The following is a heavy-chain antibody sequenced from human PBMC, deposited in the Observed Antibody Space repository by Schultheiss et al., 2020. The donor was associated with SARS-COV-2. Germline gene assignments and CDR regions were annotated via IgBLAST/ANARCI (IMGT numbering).Heavy chain of an antibody. CDR2: INPNSGGT. CDR3: ARVGSYSSSWYGGGNWFDP. D-gene: IGHD6-13*01. Sequence: ASVKVSCKASEYAFTDNFIHWVRQAPGQGLEWMGWINPNSGGTNYAQKLQGRVTMTTDTSTSTAYMELSRLRSDDTAVYYCARVGSYSSSWYGGGNWFDPWGQGTLVTVSS. J-gene: IGHJ5*02. V-gene: IGHV1-2*02. CDR1: EYAFTDNF.